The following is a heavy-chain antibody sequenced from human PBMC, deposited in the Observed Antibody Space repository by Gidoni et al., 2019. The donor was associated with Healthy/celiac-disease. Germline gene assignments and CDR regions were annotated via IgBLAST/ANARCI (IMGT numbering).Heavy chain of an antibody. CDR2: INHSGST. D-gene: IGHD6-13*01. J-gene: IGHJ4*02. V-gene: IGHV4-34*01. Sequence: QVQLQQWGAGLLKPSETLSLTFAVYGGSFSGYYWSWIRQPPGKGLEWIGEINHSGSTNYNPSLKSRVTISVDTSKNQFSLKLSSVTAADTAVYYCASENSSSSDYWGQGTLVTVSS. CDR3: ASENSSSSDY. CDR1: GGSFSGYY.